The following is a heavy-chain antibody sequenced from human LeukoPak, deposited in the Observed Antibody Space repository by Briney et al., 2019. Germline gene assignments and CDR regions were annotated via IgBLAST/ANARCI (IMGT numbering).Heavy chain of an antibody. CDR1: GFTFDDHG. D-gene: IGHD6-13*01. CDR3: ARDPPIAAAGTEDY. CDR2: INWNGGST. J-gene: IGHJ4*02. Sequence: PGGSLRLPCAASGFTFDDHGMSWFRQAPGKGLEWVSGINWNGGSTGYADSVKGRFTISRDNAKNSLYLQMNSLRAEDTALYYCARDPPIAAAGTEDYWGQGTLVTVSS. V-gene: IGHV3-20*04.